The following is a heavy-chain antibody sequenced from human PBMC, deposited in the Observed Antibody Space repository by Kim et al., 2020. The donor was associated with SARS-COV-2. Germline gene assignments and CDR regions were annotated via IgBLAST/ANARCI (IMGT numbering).Heavy chain of an antibody. CDR3: ARRITIFGGDWFDP. J-gene: IGHJ5*02. CDR1: GGSLSSYY. V-gene: IGHV4-59*01. D-gene: IGHD3-9*01. Sequence: SETLSLTCTVSGGSLSSYYWSWIRQPPGKGLEWIGYIYYSGSTNYNPSLKSRVTISVDTSKNQFSLKLSSVTAADTAVYYCARRITIFGGDWFDPWGQGTLVTVSS. CDR2: IYYSGST.